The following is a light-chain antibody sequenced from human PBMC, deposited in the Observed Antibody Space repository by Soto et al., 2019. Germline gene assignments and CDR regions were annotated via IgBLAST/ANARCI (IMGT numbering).Light chain of an antibody. V-gene: IGKV2-28*01. CDR3: MQALQTPRT. Sequence: IVVTQSPLSLPVTPGEPASISCRSSQSLLHSNGYNYLDWYLQKPGQSPQLLIYLGYNRASGVPDRFTGRGSGTDFTLKISRVEAEDVGVYYCMQALQTPRTFGQRTKVDIK. J-gene: IGKJ1*01. CDR1: QSLLHSNGYNY. CDR2: LGY.